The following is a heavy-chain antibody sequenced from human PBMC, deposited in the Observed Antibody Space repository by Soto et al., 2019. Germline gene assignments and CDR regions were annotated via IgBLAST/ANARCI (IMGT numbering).Heavy chain of an antibody. J-gene: IGHJ5*02. CDR1: GYTFTDYG. Sequence: QVQLVQSGAEVKKPGASVKVSCKASGYTFTDYGISWVRQAPGRGLEWMGWISGYNGNTIYAQNLQGRVTLTTDTSTNTVYRELISLRSDDTAVYYCARDHFVVAPAETPAWCDPWGQGTLVTVSS. V-gene: IGHV1-18*04. D-gene: IGHD2-2*01. CDR3: ARDHFVVAPAETPAWCDP. CDR2: ISGYNGNT.